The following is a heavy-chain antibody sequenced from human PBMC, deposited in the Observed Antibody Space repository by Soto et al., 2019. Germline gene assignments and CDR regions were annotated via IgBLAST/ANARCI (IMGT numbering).Heavy chain of an antibody. Sequence: TGGSLRLSCAASGFTFSSYGMHWVRQAPGKGLEWVAVIWYDGSNKYYADSVKGRFTISRDNSKNTLYLQMNSLRAEDTAVYYCARDRGGYYTGSNMDVWGKGTTVTVSS. J-gene: IGHJ6*03. V-gene: IGHV3-33*01. CDR1: GFTFSSYG. CDR3: ARDRGGYYTGSNMDV. D-gene: IGHD3-3*01. CDR2: IWYDGSNK.